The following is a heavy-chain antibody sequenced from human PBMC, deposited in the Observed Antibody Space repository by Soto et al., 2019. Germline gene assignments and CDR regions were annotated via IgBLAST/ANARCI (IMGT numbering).Heavy chain of an antibody. D-gene: IGHD2-15*01. CDR1: GFTFSSYS. V-gene: IGHV3-21*01. J-gene: IGHJ3*02. CDR3: EKFQPGCKVFDI. Sequence: GGSLRLSCAASGFTFSSYSMNWVRQAPGKGLEWVSSISSSSSYIYYADSVKGRFTISRDNAKNSLYLQMNSLRAEDTAVYYCEKFQPGCKVFDIGSKGTRFT. CDR2: ISSSSSYI.